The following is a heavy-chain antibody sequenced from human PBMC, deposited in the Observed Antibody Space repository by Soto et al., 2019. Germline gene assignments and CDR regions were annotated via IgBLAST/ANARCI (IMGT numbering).Heavy chain of an antibody. D-gene: IGHD6-13*01. V-gene: IGHV3-7*01. Sequence: EVQLVESGGGLVQPGGSLRLSCAASGFTFSSFWMSWVRQAPGKGLEWVANIKEDGSEKFYVDSVKGRFTISRDNAKNSLYLQMNSLRAEDTAVYFCARVVYSSSWYFGFFDYWGQGTLVTVSS. CDR3: ARVVYSSSWYFGFFDY. CDR1: GFTFSSFW. CDR2: IKEDGSEK. J-gene: IGHJ4*02.